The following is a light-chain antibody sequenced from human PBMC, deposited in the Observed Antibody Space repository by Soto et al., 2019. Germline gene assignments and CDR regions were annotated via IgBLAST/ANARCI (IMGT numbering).Light chain of an antibody. Sequence: EIVLTQSPATLSLSPGERATLSCRASQSVSSYLAWYQQKPGQAPRLLMYDASNRATGIPARFSGSGSATDFTLTISSLEPEDFAVYYCQHRYNWPPTFGQGTRLEIK. CDR3: QHRYNWPPT. CDR2: DAS. CDR1: QSVSSY. V-gene: IGKV3-11*01. J-gene: IGKJ5*01.